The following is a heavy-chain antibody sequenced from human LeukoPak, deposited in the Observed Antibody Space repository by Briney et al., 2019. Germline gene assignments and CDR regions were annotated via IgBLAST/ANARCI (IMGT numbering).Heavy chain of an antibody. V-gene: IGHV3-30*04. CDR2: ISYDGSNK. D-gene: IGHD2-15*01. CDR3: AKDQYRYCSGGSCYLAHY. Sequence: GGSLRLSCAASGFTFSSYAMHWVRQAPGKGLEWVAVISYDGSNKYYADSVKGRFTISRDNSKNTLYLQMNSLRAEDTAVYYCAKDQYRYCSGGSCYLAHYWGQGTLVTVSS. CDR1: GFTFSSYA. J-gene: IGHJ4*02.